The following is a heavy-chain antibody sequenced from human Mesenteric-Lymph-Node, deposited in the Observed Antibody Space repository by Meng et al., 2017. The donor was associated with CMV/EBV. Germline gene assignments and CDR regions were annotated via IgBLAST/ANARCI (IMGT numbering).Heavy chain of an antibody. CDR1: TFTSYG. CDR2: ISGYNGDT. V-gene: IGHV1-18*01. CDR3: ARGHPTYFYGSGTYYYDY. D-gene: IGHD3-10*01. Sequence: TFTSYGISWVRQAPGQGLEWMGWISGYNGDTNYAQKLQGRVTMTTDTSTSTAYMELRSLRSDDTAVYFCARGHPTYFYGSGTYYYDYWGQGTLVTVSS. J-gene: IGHJ4*02.